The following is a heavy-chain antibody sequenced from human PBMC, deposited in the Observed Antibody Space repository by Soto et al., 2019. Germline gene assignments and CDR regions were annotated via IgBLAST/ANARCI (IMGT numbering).Heavy chain of an antibody. CDR3: AADTFDSSGVHPSGV. D-gene: IGHD6-19*01. J-gene: IGHJ6*02. V-gene: IGHV1-58*01. CDR2: IVVGSGNT. Sequence: SVKVSYKASGLTCTSPAVQWVRQARGQRLEWIGWIVVGSGNTNYAQKFQERVTITRDMSTSTAYMELSSLRSEDTAVYYCAADTFDSSGVHPSGVWGQGTTVTVSS. CDR1: GLTCTSPA.